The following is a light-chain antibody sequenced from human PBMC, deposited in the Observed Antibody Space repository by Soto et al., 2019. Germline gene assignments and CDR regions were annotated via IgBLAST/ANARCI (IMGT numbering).Light chain of an antibody. CDR3: QQYDNLPFT. CDR1: QDISNY. V-gene: IGKV1-33*01. CDR2: GAS. Sequence: DIQMTQSPSSLSASVGDRVTITCHASQDISNYLNWYQQKPGKAPKLLIYGASNLETGVPSRFSGSGSGTDFTFTISSLQPEDIATYYCQQYDNLPFTFGGGTKVEIK. J-gene: IGKJ4*01.